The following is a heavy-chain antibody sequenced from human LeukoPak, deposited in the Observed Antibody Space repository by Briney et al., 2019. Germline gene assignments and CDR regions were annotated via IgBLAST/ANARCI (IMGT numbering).Heavy chain of an antibody. CDR3: ASEIAVAGPTDY. CDR1: GFIFSSYA. V-gene: IGHV3-30*04. J-gene: IGHJ4*02. D-gene: IGHD6-19*01. Sequence: GGSLRLSCAASGFIFSSYAMHWVRQAPGKGLEWVAVVSYDGSNKNYADSVKGRFTISRDNSKNTVYLQMNSLRPEDTAVYYCASEIAVAGPTDYWGQGTLVTVSS. CDR2: VSYDGSNK.